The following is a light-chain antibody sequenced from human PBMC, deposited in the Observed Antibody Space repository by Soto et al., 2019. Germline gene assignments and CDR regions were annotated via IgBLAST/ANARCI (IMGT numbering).Light chain of an antibody. V-gene: IGKV3-11*01. CDR2: DAS. CDR1: QSINTY. J-gene: IGKJ4*01. Sequence: ENVLTQSPATLSLSPGEGATLSCRASQSINTYLAWYQQKPGQAPRLLIYDASKRATGIPARFSGSGSGTNFTLTISSLEPEDFAVYYCQQYSDWPLTFGGGTKVEIK. CDR3: QQYSDWPLT.